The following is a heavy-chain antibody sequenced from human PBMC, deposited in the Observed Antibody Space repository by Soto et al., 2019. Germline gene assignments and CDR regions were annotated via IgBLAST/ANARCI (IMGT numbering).Heavy chain of an antibody. CDR3: AKGGYDSTRVYFEY. J-gene: IGHJ4*02. CDR1: GFMFSSYA. D-gene: IGHD3-22*01. Sequence: EVHLLESGGGLVQPGGSLRLSCAASGFMFSSYALSWVRQAPGKGLEWVSGIGGTGFNTNYADSVKGRFTISRDNSKNTLYLQLNSLRAEDTAVYYCAKGGYDSTRVYFEYWGQGTLVTVSS. CDR2: IGGTGFNT. V-gene: IGHV3-23*01.